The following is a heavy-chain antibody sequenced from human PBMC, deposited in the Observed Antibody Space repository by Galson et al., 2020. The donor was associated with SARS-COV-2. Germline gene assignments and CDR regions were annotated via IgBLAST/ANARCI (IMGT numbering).Heavy chain of an antibody. CDR1: GFTFSSYD. V-gene: IGHV3-13*01. CDR3: ARGYSSGWYYYFDY. Sequence: GGSLRLSCAASGFTFSSYDMHWVRQATGKGLEWVSAIGTAGDTYYPGSVTGRFTISRENAKNSLYLQMNSLRAGDTAVYYCARGYSSGWYYYFDYWGQGTLVTVSS. CDR2: IGTAGDT. D-gene: IGHD6-19*01. J-gene: IGHJ4*02.